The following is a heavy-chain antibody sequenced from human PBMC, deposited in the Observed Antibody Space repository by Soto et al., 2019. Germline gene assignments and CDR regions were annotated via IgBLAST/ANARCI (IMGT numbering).Heavy chain of an antibody. CDR3: ARDRGGHDFWIGYPTGWFDP. Sequence: QVHLVESGGGVVQPGRSLRLSCAASGFTFSNHVMHWVGQAPGKGLEWVAVISYDGSNQYYADAVKGRFSISRDNSENTLFLQMNSLKPEDTAVYYCARDRGGHDFWIGYPTGWFDPWGQGTLVTVSS. V-gene: IGHV3-30-3*01. CDR1: GFTFSNHV. J-gene: IGHJ5*02. CDR2: ISYDGSNQ. D-gene: IGHD3-3*01.